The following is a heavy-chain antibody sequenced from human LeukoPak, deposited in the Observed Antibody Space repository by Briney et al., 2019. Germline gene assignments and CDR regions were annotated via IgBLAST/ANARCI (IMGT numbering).Heavy chain of an antibody. Sequence: SVKVSYKASGGTFSSYAISWVRQAPGQGLEWMGGIIPIFGTANYAQKFQGRVTITTDESTSTAYMELSSLRSEDTAVYYCARAVAYCGGDCYSVRGWFDPWGQGTLVTVSS. CDR1: GGTFSSYA. V-gene: IGHV1-69*05. CDR3: ARAVAYCGGDCYSVRGWFDP. CDR2: IIPIFGTA. D-gene: IGHD2-21*02. J-gene: IGHJ5*02.